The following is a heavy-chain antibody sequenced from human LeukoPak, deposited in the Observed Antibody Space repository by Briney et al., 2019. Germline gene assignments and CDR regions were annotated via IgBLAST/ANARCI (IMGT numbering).Heavy chain of an antibody. J-gene: IGHJ5*02. V-gene: IGHV3-21*01. D-gene: IGHD3-16*01. CDR1: GFTFSSYS. CDR3: ARDGGRWAALGFNWFDP. Sequence: GGSLRLSCAASGFTFSSYSMNWVRQAPGKGLEWVSSISTSGSYIYYADSVKGRFTISRDNAKNSLYLQMNSLRAEDTAVYYCARDGGRWAALGFNWFDPWGQGTLVTVSS. CDR2: ISTSGSYI.